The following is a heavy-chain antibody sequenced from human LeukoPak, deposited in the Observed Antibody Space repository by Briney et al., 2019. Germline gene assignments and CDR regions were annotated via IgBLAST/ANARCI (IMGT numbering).Heavy chain of an antibody. CDR2: INHSGST. CDR3: ARVLPFLEWLPPPDV. CDR1: GGSFSGYY. V-gene: IGHV4-34*01. J-gene: IGHJ6*04. D-gene: IGHD3-3*01. Sequence: PSETLSLTCAVYGGSFSGYYWSWIRQPPGKALEWIGEINHSGSTNYNPSLKSRVTISVDTSKNQFSLKLSSVTAADTAVYYCARVLPFLEWLPPPDVWGKGTTVTVSS.